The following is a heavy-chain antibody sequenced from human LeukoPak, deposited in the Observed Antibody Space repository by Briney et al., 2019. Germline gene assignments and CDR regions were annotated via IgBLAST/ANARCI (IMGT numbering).Heavy chain of an antibody. D-gene: IGHD1-26*01. Sequence: GGSLRLSCAASRFTFSNYGVNWVRQAPGKGQEWVSYINSMSSTIYYADSVRGRFTISRDNAQNSLYLQINSLKAEDTAIYYCAREVGTPQAFDIWGQGTMVTVSS. CDR3: AREVGTPQAFDI. V-gene: IGHV3-48*01. CDR2: INSMSSTI. J-gene: IGHJ3*02. CDR1: RFTFSNYG.